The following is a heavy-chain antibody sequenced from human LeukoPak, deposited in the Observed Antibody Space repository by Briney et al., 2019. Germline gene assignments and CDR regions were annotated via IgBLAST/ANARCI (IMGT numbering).Heavy chain of an antibody. CDR3: ARDDRRDYYDSSGYQGSDAFDI. CDR1: GGSISNYY. V-gene: IGHV4-59*01. J-gene: IGHJ3*02. Sequence: SETLSLTCTVSGGSISNYYWSWIRQPPGKGLEWIGYIYSSGSTSYNPSLKSRVTISVDTPKNQFSLKLSSVTAADTAVYYCARDDRRDYYDSSGYQGSDAFDIWGQGTTVTVSS. CDR2: IYSSGST. D-gene: IGHD3-22*01.